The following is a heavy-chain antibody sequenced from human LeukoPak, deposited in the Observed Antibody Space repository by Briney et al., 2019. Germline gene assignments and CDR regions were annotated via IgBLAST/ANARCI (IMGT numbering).Heavy chain of an antibody. CDR2: INSDGSST. CDR1: GFTFSSYW. J-gene: IGHJ6*02. V-gene: IGHV3-74*01. D-gene: IGHD6-19*01. Sequence: GGSLRLCCAASGFTFSSYWMHWVRQAPGKGLVWVSRINSDGSSTSYADSVKGRFTISRDNAKNTLYLQMNSLRAEDTAVYYCARDWRSSGWYSVSRSTKYYYYGMDVWGQGTTVTVSS. CDR3: ARDWRSSGWYSVSRSTKYYYYGMDV.